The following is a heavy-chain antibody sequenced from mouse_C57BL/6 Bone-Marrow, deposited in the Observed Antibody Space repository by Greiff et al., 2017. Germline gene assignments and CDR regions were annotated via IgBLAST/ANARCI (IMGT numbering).Heavy chain of an antibody. Sequence: VKLVESGAELVRPGASVKLSCKASGYTFTDYYINWVKQRPGQGLEWIARIYPGSGNTYYNEKFKGKATLTAEKSSSTAYMQLSSLTSEDSAVYFCARWRYYGSSYFDYWGQGTTLTVSS. D-gene: IGHD1-1*01. CDR2: IYPGSGNT. J-gene: IGHJ2*01. CDR3: ARWRYYGSSYFDY. V-gene: IGHV1-76*01. CDR1: GYTFTDYY.